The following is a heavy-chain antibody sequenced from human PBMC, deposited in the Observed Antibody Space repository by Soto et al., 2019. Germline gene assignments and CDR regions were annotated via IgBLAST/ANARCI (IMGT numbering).Heavy chain of an antibody. J-gene: IGHJ6*02. CDR1: GFTFSSYA. CDR3: AKGYYYGAVSYRRLDYYYYGMDV. D-gene: IGHD3-10*01. Sequence: GGSLRLSCAASGFTFSSYAMSWVRQAPGKGLEWVSAISGSGGSTYYADSVKGRFTISGDNSKNTLYLQMNSLRADDTAVDYCAKGYYYGAVSYRRLDYYYYGMDVWGQGTTVTVSS. V-gene: IGHV3-23*01. CDR2: ISGSGGST.